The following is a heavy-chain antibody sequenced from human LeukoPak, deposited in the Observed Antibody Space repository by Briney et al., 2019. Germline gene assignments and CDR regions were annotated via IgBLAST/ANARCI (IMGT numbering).Heavy chain of an antibody. J-gene: IGHJ5*02. CDR1: GFTFSSYS. D-gene: IGHD6-13*01. CDR3: ARAIAAAGTSWFDP. CDR2: ISSSSSYI. V-gene: IGHV3-21*01. Sequence: GGSLRLSCAASGFTFSSYSMNWVRQAPGKGLEWVSSISSSSSYIYYADSVKGRFTISRDNAKNSLYLQMNSLRADDTAVYYCARAIAAAGTSWFDPWGQGTLVTVSS.